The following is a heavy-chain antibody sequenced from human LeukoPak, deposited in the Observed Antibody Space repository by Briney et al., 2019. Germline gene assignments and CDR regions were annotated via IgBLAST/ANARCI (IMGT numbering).Heavy chain of an antibody. V-gene: IGHV1-69-2*01. D-gene: IGHD5-24*01. CDR2: VDPEDGET. J-gene: IGHJ4*02. CDR1: GYTFTDYY. Sequence: ASVKISCKVSGYTFTDYYMHWVQQAPGKGLEWMGLVDPEDGETIYAEKFQGRVTITADTSTDTAYMELSSLRSEDTAVYYCASSRWLQSGKFDYWGQGTLVTVSS. CDR3: ASSRWLQSGKFDY.